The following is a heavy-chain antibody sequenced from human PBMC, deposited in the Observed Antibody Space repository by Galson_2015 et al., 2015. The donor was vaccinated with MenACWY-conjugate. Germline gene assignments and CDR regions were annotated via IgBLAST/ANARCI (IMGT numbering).Heavy chain of an antibody. V-gene: IGHV3-7*03. D-gene: IGHD3-3*01. CDR2: INQANEN. J-gene: IGHJ5*02. CDR3: ARPTSLTIWPNWFDD. CDR1: GFTFKGEW. Sequence: SLRLSCAASGFTFKGEWMRWLRQAPGEGLEWVAHINQANENYYADSVKGRFTISRDDATTSLYLQMNSLRAEDTAVYYCARPTSLTIWPNWFDDWGQGTLVTVSS.